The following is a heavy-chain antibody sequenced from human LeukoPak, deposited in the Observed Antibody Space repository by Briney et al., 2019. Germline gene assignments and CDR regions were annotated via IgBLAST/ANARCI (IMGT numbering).Heavy chain of an antibody. Sequence: GASVKVSCKASGYTFTSYGISWVRQAPGQGLEWMGWISAYNGNTNYAQKLQGRVTMTTDTSTSTAYMELRSLRSDDTAVYYCARGATYLDYYGSGSYKDYWGQGTLVTVSS. V-gene: IGHV1-18*01. D-gene: IGHD3-10*01. CDR2: ISAYNGNT. CDR3: ARGATYLDYYGSGSYKDY. J-gene: IGHJ4*02. CDR1: GYTFTSYG.